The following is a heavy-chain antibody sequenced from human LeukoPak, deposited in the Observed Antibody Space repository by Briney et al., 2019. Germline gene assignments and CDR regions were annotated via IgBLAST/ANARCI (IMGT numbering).Heavy chain of an antibody. V-gene: IGHV3-30-3*01. CDR1: GFTLSTYA. Sequence: GGSLRLSCAASGFTLSTYAMYWVRQAPGKGLEWVAVISYDGSNEYYADSVKGRFTISRDNSKNTLCLQMHSLRAEDTAVYYCARAYDFWSGYYDYWGQGTLVTVSS. D-gene: IGHD3-3*01. J-gene: IGHJ4*02. CDR3: ARAYDFWSGYYDY. CDR2: ISYDGSNE.